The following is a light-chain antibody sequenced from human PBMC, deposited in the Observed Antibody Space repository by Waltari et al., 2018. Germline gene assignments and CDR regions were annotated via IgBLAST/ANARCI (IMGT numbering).Light chain of an antibody. CDR1: QDIRSD. CDR3: LQDLNYPWR. Sequence: AVQMTQSPSSLSASVGDRITVTCRASQDIRSDLGWSQQNPGKPPKLLIYYASTLQSGVPSRFSGSGSGTDFNLTISSLQPEDFATYYCLQDLNYPWRFGPGTKVDIK. V-gene: IGKV1-6*01. J-gene: IGKJ1*01. CDR2: YAS.